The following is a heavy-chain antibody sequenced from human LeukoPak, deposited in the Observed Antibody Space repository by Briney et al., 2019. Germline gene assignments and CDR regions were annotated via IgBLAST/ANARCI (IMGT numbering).Heavy chain of an antibody. J-gene: IGHJ4*02. CDR2: ISSSSSII. CDR3: AKDWQWFGELGH. CDR1: GFTFSTYS. Sequence: GGSLRLSCAASGFTFSTYSMNWVRQAPGKVLEWVSYISSSSSIIYYADSVKGRFTISRDNSKNTLYLQMHSLTAEDTAVYYCAKDWQWFGELGHWGQGTLVTVSS. D-gene: IGHD3-10*01. V-gene: IGHV3-48*01.